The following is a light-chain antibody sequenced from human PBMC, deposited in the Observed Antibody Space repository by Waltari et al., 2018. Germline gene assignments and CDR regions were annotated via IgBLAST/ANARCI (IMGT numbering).Light chain of an antibody. Sequence: SVLTQPPSVSAAPGQRLTSPCSGSSSNCGAADDVPWYQHLPGTAPKLLIYGNTNRPSGVPDRFSGSKSGTSASLAITGLQSEDEADYYCQSYDSSLSGSAFGGGTKLTVL. CDR3: QSYDSSLSGSA. CDR1: SSNCGAADD. CDR2: GNT. J-gene: IGLJ2*01. V-gene: IGLV1-40*01.